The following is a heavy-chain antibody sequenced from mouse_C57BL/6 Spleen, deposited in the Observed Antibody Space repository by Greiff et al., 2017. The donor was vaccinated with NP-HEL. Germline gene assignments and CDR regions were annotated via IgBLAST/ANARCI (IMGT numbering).Heavy chain of an antibody. J-gene: IGHJ3*01. Sequence: VQLQQSGTVLARPGASVKMSCKTSGYTFTSYWMHWVKQRPGQGLEWIGAIYPGNSDTSYNQKFKGKAKLTAVTSASTAFMELSSLTNEDSAVYYCTRSTAQATIAYWGQGTLVTVSA. CDR3: TRSTAQATIAY. V-gene: IGHV1-5*01. CDR2: IYPGNSDT. CDR1: GYTFTSYW. D-gene: IGHD3-2*02.